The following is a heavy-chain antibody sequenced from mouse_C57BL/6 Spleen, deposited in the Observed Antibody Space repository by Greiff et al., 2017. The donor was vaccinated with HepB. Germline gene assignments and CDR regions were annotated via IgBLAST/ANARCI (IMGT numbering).Heavy chain of an antibody. D-gene: IGHD1-1*01. J-gene: IGHJ4*01. CDR2: ISDGGSYT. CDR1: GFTFSSYA. V-gene: IGHV5-4*01. Sequence: VQLVESGGGLVKPGGSLKLSCAASGFTFSSYAMSWVRQTPEKRLEWVATISDGGSYTYYPDNVKGRFTISRDNAKNNLYLQMSHLKSEDTAMYYCARAITTVVATGAMDYWGQGTSVTVSS. CDR3: ARAITTVVATGAMDY.